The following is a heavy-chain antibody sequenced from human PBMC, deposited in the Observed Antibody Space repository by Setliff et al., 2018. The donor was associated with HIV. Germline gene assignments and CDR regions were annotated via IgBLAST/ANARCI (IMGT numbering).Heavy chain of an antibody. J-gene: IGHJ2*01. CDR3: ARDEAIEGALTYFDL. CDR1: GFTFSNYW. V-gene: IGHV3-74*01. CDR2: INSDGSDT. D-gene: IGHD1-26*01. Sequence: GGSLRLSCAASGFTFSNYWMHWVRQVPGKGLVWVSRINSDGSDTNYGDSVKGRFAISRDNAKNSLYLQLNSLRAEDTAVYYCARDEAIEGALTYFDLWGRGTLVTVSS.